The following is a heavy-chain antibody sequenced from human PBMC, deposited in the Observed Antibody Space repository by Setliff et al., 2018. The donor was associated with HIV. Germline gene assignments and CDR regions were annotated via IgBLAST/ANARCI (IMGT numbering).Heavy chain of an antibody. D-gene: IGHD6-13*01. CDR2: IKSDGSYT. CDR3: VRGLAAAGGYAMDV. CDR1: GFTVSRFY. J-gene: IGHJ6*02. Sequence: GSLRLSCAASGFTVSRFYMSWVRQAPGKGLVWVSRIKSDGSYTSYADSAKGRFTISRDNAKNTLHLQMNSLRAEDTAVYYCVRGLAAAGGYAMDVWGQGTTVTVSS. V-gene: IGHV3-74*01.